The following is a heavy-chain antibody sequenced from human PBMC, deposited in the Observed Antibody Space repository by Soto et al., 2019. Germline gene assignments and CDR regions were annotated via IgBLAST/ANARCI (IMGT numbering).Heavy chain of an antibody. CDR1: GFTFNNFA. D-gene: IGHD5-12*01. CDR3: AKASGRVATIGFSDV. CDR2: VNNGGDST. J-gene: IGHJ6*04. Sequence: EVQLLESGGGLVQPGGSLRLSCAASGFTFNNFAMNWVRQAPGKGLEWVSAVNNGGDSTYYADSVQGRFTISRDNSENTLYLQMNSLRADGPAVYYCAKASGRVATIGFSDVWGKGTTVTVSS. V-gene: IGHV3-23*01.